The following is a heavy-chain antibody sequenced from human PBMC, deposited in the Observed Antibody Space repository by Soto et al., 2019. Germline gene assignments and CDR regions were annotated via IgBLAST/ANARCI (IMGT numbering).Heavy chain of an antibody. J-gene: IGHJ4*02. CDR2: IDPSDSYT. CDR1: GYSFTSYW. CDR3: ARHDVGAHLFDY. V-gene: IGHV5-10-1*01. Sequence: GESLKISCKGSGYSFTSYWISWVRQMPGKGLEWMGRIDPSDSYTNYSPSFQGHVTISADKSISTAYLQWSSLKASDTAMYYCARHDVGAHLFDYWGQGTLVTVS. D-gene: IGHD1-26*01.